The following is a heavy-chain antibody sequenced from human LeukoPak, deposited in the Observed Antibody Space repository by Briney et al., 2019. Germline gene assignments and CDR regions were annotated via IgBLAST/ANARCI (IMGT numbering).Heavy chain of an antibody. CDR2: TNPSTGGT. J-gene: IGHJ4*02. V-gene: IGHV1-2*02. CDR1: GYTFTFSY. D-gene: IGHD2-2*01. Sequence: GSAVKVSFKTSGYTFTFSYLHWVRQVPGQGLEWMGLTNPSTGGTKSAQQFEVRVTMTRDTSNTTGYLELRSRRLDDTATYYCARGGAFCSITTCHEFDHWGQGTLVIV. CDR3: ARGGAFCSITTCHEFDH.